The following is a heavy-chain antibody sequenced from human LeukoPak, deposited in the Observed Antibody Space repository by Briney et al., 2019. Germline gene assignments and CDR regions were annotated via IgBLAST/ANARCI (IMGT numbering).Heavy chain of an antibody. CDR2: ISSSSSYT. V-gene: IGHV3-21*01. Sequence: GGSLRLSCAASGFTFSSYSMNWVRQAPGKGLEWVSSISSSSSYTYYADSVKGRFTISRDSAKNSLYLQMNSLRAEDTAVYYCARVGSSSLSYYFDYWGQGTLVTVSS. D-gene: IGHD6-13*01. CDR3: ARVGSSSLSYYFDY. CDR1: GFTFSSYS. J-gene: IGHJ4*02.